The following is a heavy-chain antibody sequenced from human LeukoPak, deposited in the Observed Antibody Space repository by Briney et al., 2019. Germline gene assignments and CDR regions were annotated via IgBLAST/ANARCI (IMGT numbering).Heavy chain of an antibody. V-gene: IGHV4-61*02. CDR3: ARVLRYSYGYVRWFDP. D-gene: IGHD5-18*01. Sequence: SETLSLTCTVSGGSISSGSYYWSWIRQPAGKGLEWIGRIYTSGSTNYNPSLKSRVTISVDTSKNQFSLKLSSVTAADTAVYYCARVLRYSYGYVRWFDPWGQGTLVTVSS. J-gene: IGHJ5*02. CDR1: GGSISSGSYY. CDR2: IYTSGST.